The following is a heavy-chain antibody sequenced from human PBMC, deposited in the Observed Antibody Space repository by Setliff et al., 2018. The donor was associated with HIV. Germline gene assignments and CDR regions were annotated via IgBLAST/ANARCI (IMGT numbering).Heavy chain of an antibody. D-gene: IGHD1-26*01. V-gene: IGHV4-59*01. CDR1: GGSTSGYY. J-gene: IGHJ6*03. Sequence: PSETLSLTCTVSGGSTSGYYWNWIRQSPGKGLEWIGCVFYSGSANYRPSLKSRVTISADTSKNQFSLKLSSVTAADTAMYYCARGIGPLPNWENFYYSMDVWGKGTTVTVSS. CDR2: VFYSGSA. CDR3: ARGIGPLPNWENFYYSMDV.